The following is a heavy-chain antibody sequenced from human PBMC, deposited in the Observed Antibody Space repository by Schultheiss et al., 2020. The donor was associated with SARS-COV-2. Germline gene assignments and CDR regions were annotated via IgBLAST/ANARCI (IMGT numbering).Heavy chain of an antibody. CDR3: ARDPGYCSGGSCFAY. D-gene: IGHD2-15*01. J-gene: IGHJ4*02. CDR1: GYTFTSYG. V-gene: IGHV1-18*01. CDR2: ISAYNGNT. Sequence: ASVKVSCKASGYTFTSYGISWVRQAPGQGLEWMGWISAYNGNTNYAQKLQGRVTMTTDTSTSTAYMELRSLRSEDTAVYYCARDPGYCSGGSCFAYWGQGTLVTVSS.